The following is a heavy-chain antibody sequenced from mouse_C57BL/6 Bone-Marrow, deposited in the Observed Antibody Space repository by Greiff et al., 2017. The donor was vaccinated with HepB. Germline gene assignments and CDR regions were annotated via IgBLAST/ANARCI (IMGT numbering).Heavy chain of an antibody. J-gene: IGHJ2*01. Sequence: VQLQQSGAELVRPGASVKLSCTASGFNIKDDYMHWVKQRPEQGLEWIGWIDPENGDTEYASKFQGKATITADTSSNTAYLQLSSLTSEDTAVYYCTPPMVTTWDYWGQGTTLTVSS. V-gene: IGHV14-4*01. CDR3: TPPMVTTWDY. D-gene: IGHD2-2*01. CDR2: IDPENGDT. CDR1: GFNIKDDY.